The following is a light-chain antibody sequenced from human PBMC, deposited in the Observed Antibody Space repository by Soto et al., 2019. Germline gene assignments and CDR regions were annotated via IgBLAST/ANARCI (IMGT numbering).Light chain of an antibody. J-gene: IGKJ1*01. V-gene: IGKV1-5*03. CDR2: KAS. Sequence: DIQMTQSPSTLSASVGDRVTITCRASESIDSGLAWHQQKPGRAPKLLISKASSLESGVPSRFSGSRFGTEFTLTISSLQPDDFATYYCQQYNSYRAFGQGTKVEI. CDR1: ESIDSG. CDR3: QQYNSYRA.